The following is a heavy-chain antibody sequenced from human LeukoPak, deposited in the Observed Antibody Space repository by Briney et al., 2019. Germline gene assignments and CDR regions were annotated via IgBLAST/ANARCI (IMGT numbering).Heavy chain of an antibody. CDR3: ARATAYSSGWYQDYFDY. D-gene: IGHD6-19*01. CDR2: IYYSGST. V-gene: IGHV4-61*08. J-gene: IGHJ4*02. CDR1: GGSISSGGYY. Sequence: PSETLSLTCTVSGGSISSGGYYWSWIRQHPGKGLEWIGYIYYSGSTNYNPSLKSRVTISVDTSKNQFSLKLSSVTAADTAVYYCARATAYSSGWYQDYFDYWGQGTLVTVSS.